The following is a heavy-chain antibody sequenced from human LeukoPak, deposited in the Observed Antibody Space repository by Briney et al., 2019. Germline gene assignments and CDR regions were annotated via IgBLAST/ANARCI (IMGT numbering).Heavy chain of an antibody. J-gene: IGHJ4*02. CDR2: IYPNTGAT. Sequence: ASVKVSCKASGYTFTGYYMHWVRQAPGQGLEWMGWIYPNTGATKYAQKFQGRVTMTRDTSVSTAYMELSGLRSDDTAVYYCGTLLSNGPFDYWGQGSLVTVSS. CDR3: GTLLSNGPFDY. V-gene: IGHV1-2*02. CDR1: GYTFTGYY.